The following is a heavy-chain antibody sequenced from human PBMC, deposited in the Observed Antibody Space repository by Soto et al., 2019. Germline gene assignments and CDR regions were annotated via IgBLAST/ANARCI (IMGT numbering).Heavy chain of an antibody. V-gene: IGHV3-66*01. CDR2: IYSGGST. J-gene: IGHJ5*02. CDR3: ARDVAGGWFDP. D-gene: IGHD2-21*01. Sequence: EVQLVESGGGLVQPGGSLRISCAASGFTVSSNYMSWVSQAPGKGLEWVSVIYSGGSTYYADSVKGRFTISRDNSKNTLYLQMNSLRAEDTAVYYCARDVAGGWFDPWGQGTLVTVSS. CDR1: GFTVSSNY.